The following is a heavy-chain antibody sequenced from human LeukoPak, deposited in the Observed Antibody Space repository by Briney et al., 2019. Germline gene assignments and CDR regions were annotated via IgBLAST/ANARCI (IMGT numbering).Heavy chain of an antibody. Sequence: SETLSLTYTVSGGSISNYDWSWIRQPPRKGLEWIGYIYYTGSTNYNPSLKSRVAISTDPSKNQFSLTLSSVTAADTAVYYCARGRLIVTEPAMNQYYMDVWGNGTTVTVSS. CDR1: GGSISNYD. CDR3: ARGRLIVTEPAMNQYYMDV. J-gene: IGHJ6*03. V-gene: IGHV4-59*01. CDR2: IYYTGST. D-gene: IGHD2-2*01.